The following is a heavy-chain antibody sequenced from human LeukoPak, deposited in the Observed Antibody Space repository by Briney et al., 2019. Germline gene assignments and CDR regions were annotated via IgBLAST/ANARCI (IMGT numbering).Heavy chain of an antibody. CDR2: ITPIFGTA. J-gene: IGHJ4*02. Sequence: ASVKVSSKASGGTFRSNAISWVRQAPGQGLEWMGGITPIFGTANYAQKFQGRVTITAVESMSTAYMELSSLRSEDTAVYYCARGWLAETTVVTPYNYWGQGTLVTVSS. V-gene: IGHV1-69*13. CDR3: ARGWLAETTVVTPYNY. D-gene: IGHD4-23*01. CDR1: GGTFRSNA.